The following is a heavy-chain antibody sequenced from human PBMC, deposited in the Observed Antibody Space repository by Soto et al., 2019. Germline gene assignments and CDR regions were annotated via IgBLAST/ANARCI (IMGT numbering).Heavy chain of an antibody. CDR3: AKDRKSGSGWYWDY. CDR1: GFTFSTYA. Sequence: GGSLRLSCAASGFTFSTYAMSWVRQAPGKGLEWVSASSGSGGSTYYADSVKGRFTISRDNSKNTLYLQMNSLRAEDTAVYYCAKDRKSGSGWYWDYWGQGTLVTVSS. V-gene: IGHV3-23*01. CDR2: SSGSGGST. J-gene: IGHJ4*02. D-gene: IGHD6-19*01.